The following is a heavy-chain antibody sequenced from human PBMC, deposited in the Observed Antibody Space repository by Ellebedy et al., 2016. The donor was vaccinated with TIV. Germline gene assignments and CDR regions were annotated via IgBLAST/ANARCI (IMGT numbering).Heavy chain of an antibody. D-gene: IGHD6-13*01. CDR3: ARDSQLGFDY. CDR2: ISYDGSNK. Sequence: GESLKISCAASGFTFSSYAMHWVRQAPGKGLEWVAVISYDGSNKYYADSVKGRFTISRDNSKNTLYLQMNSLRAEDTAVYYCARDSQLGFDYWGQGTLVTVSS. V-gene: IGHV3-30-3*01. CDR1: GFTFSSYA. J-gene: IGHJ4*02.